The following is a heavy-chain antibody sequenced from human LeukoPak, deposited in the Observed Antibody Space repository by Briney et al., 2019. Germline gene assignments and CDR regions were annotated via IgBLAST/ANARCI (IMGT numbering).Heavy chain of an antibody. J-gene: IGHJ6*04. V-gene: IGHV3-11*06. CDR1: GFTFSDYY. D-gene: IGHD3-10*01. CDR3: AREVRSYGMDV. Sequence: GGSLRLSCAASGFTFSDYYMSWIRQAPGKGLEWVSCISSSSSYTNYADSVKGRFTISRDNAKNSLYLQMNSLRAEDTAVYYCAREVRSYGMDVWGKGTTVTVSS. CDR2: ISSSSSYT.